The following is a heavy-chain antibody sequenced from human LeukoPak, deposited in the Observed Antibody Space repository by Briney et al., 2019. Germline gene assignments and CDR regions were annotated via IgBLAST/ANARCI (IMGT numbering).Heavy chain of an antibody. J-gene: IGHJ4*02. CDR1: GFTFSSYS. Sequence: GGSLRLSCAASGFTFSSYSMNWVRQAPGKGLEWVSSISSSSSYIYYADSVKGRFTISRDNAKNSLYLQMNSLRAEDTAVYYCARDGHYDSSGYPPLWYFDYWGQGTLVTVSS. D-gene: IGHD3-22*01. CDR3: ARDGHYDSSGYPPLWYFDY. V-gene: IGHV3-21*01. CDR2: ISSSSSYI.